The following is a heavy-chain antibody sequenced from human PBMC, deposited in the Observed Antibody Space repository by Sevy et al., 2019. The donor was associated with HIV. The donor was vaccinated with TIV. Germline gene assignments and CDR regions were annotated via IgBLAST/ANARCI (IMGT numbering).Heavy chain of an antibody. CDR3: TRRGYSGRFDF. V-gene: IGHV4-39*01. Sequence: SETLSLTCSVSGGSLSRSHYYWGWIRQPPGKGLEWIGSLYHDGSSSYIPSLKSRVTMSADTSNNQFSLRLTSVTAADTAVYYCTRRGYSGRFDFWGQGFLVTVSS. J-gene: IGHJ4*02. CDR2: LYHDGSS. D-gene: IGHD5-12*01. CDR1: GGSLSRSHYY.